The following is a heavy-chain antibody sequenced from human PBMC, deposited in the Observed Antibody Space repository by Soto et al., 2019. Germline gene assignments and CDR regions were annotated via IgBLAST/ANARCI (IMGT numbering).Heavy chain of an antibody. CDR1: GVSVTSGSHH. J-gene: IGHJ1*01. Sequence: QVQVQESGPGLVKPSETLSLTCAVSGVSVTSGSHHFLWIRQPPGKGLEWIGQTGSTNYNPPLKSRISISLDTSKNQFYLKLSSVTTADTAVYYCGVYKAGSGGNGDCGQGTLVTISS. V-gene: IGHV4-61*01. D-gene: IGHD6-19*01. CDR3: GVYKAGSGGNGD. CDR2: QTGST.